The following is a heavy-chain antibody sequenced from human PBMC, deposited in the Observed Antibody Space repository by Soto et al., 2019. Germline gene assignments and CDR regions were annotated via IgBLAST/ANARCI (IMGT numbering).Heavy chain of an antibody. V-gene: IGHV3-33*01. CDR1: GFTFSSYG. J-gene: IGHJ2*01. CDR3: ARERLPAIPTTVDDWYFDL. D-gene: IGHD4-17*01. CDR2: ILYDGSNK. Sequence: QVQLVESGGGVVQPGRSLRLSCAASGFTFSSYGMHWVRQAPGKGLEWVAVILYDGSNKYYADYVKGRFTISRDNCKNTRYLQLNSLRAEDTAVYYCARERLPAIPTTVDDWYFDLWGRGTLVTVSS.